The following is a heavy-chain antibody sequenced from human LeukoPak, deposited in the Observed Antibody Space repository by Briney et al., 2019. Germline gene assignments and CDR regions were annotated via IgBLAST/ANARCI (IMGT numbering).Heavy chain of an antibody. Sequence: ASVKVSCKASGYTFTSYDINWVRQATGQGLEWMGWINTNTGNPTYAQGFTGRFVFSLDTSVSTAYLQISSLKAEDTAVYYCLRWNTSGHFDYWGQGTLVTVSS. CDR1: GYTFTSYD. D-gene: IGHD3-22*01. V-gene: IGHV7-4-1*02. J-gene: IGHJ4*02. CDR3: LRWNTSGHFDY. CDR2: INTNTGNP.